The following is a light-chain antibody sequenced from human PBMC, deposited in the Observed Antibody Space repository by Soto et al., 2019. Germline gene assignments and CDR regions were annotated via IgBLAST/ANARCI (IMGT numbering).Light chain of an antibody. Sequence: EIVMTQSPATLSVSPGERVTLSCRASQSVKSNLARYQQKFGQAPRLLIYGASTRATGVTARISGSGSGTEFTLTISSLQSKDFAVYYCQHYNNWPPWTFGQGTKVEI. CDR1: QSVKSN. CDR3: QHYNNWPPWT. CDR2: GAS. V-gene: IGKV3-15*01. J-gene: IGKJ1*01.